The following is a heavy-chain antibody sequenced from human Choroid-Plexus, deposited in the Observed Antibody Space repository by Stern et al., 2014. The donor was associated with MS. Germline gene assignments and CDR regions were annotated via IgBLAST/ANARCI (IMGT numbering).Heavy chain of an antibody. CDR1: GFTFGNYW. V-gene: IGHV3-7*01. D-gene: IGHD3-3*01. J-gene: IGHJ6*02. CDR2: IKEDGTEK. Sequence: EMQLVESGGGLVQPGGSLKISCTAAGFTFGNYWMTWVRQAPGKGLEGVANIKEDGTEKNYVDSVKGRFTISRDNARNSLYLQMNSLRVEDTALYYCARVYNTIYGIVTQRGSGMDVWGQGTTVIVSS. CDR3: ARVYNTIYGIVTQRGSGMDV.